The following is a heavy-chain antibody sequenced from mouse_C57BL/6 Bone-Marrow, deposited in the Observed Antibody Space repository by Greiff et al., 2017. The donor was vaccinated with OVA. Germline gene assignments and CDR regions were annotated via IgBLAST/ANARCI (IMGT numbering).Heavy chain of an antibody. CDR2: IWRGGST. CDR3: VVKDYYCAMDG. V-gene: IGHV2-5*01. J-gene: IGHJ4*01. CDR1: GFSLTSYG. D-gene: IGHD1-1*01. Sequence: QVQLKESGPGLVQPSQSLSITCTVSGFSLTSYGVHWVRQSPGKGLEWLGVIWRGGSTDYNAAFMSRLSITKNTSKSQVYLKMNRLQADDTAIYYTVVKDYYCAMDGWGKGTSVTVSS.